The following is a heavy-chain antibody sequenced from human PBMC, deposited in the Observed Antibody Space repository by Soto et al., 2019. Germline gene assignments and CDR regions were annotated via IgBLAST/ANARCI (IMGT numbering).Heavy chain of an antibody. CDR3: ARDVKDNWNYVGLDY. CDR1: GGCISSGGYY. Sequence: NPSGTLSLTCAVSGGCISSGGYYWSWIRQHPGKGLEWIGYIYYSGSTYYNPSLKSRVTISVDTSKNQFSLKLSSVTAADTAVYYCARDVKDNWNYVGLDYWGQGTLVTVS. D-gene: IGHD1-7*01. CDR2: IYYSGST. J-gene: IGHJ4*02. V-gene: IGHV4-31*11.